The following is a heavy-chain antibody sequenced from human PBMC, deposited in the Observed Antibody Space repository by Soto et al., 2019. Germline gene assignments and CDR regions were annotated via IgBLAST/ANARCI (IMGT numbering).Heavy chain of an antibody. CDR3: ARYSGSYWHYLDF. V-gene: IGHV5-51*01. CDR1: GYTLTTYW. CDR2: IYPGDSDT. J-gene: IGHJ4*02. Sequence: GSLKISCKGSGYTLTTYWIGWVRQMPGKGLEWIGTIYPGDSDTKYSSAFRGHVTISADTSVSTAYLQWRSLEATDSAIYYCARYSGSYWHYLDFWGQGTLVTVSS. D-gene: IGHD1-26*01.